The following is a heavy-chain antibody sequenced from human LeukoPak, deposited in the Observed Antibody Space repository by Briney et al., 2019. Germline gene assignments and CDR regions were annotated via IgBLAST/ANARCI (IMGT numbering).Heavy chain of an antibody. Sequence: ASVTVSCKASGYTFTNHGITWVRQAPGQGLEWMGWISAYNGDTKYAQKLQGRVTMTTDTSTNTAYMELRSLRSDDTAVYYCARDPSNSSGFHPHSDYWGQGTLVTVSS. CDR2: ISAYNGDT. J-gene: IGHJ4*02. D-gene: IGHD3-22*01. CDR1: GYTFTNHG. V-gene: IGHV1-18*01. CDR3: ARDPSNSSGFHPHSDY.